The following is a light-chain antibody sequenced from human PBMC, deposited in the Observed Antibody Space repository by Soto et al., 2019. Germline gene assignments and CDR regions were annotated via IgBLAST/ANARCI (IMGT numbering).Light chain of an antibody. CDR2: DVT. CDR1: NSDVGGYNS. Sequence: QSALTQPPSLSVSPGQTITISCAGTNSDVGGYNSVSWYQQHPGKATKLMIYDVTNRPSGVSSRFSGSKSGNTASLTISGLQAEDEADYYCSSYTTNTTPYVFGTGTKVTVL. CDR3: SSYTTNTTPYV. V-gene: IGLV2-14*01. J-gene: IGLJ1*01.